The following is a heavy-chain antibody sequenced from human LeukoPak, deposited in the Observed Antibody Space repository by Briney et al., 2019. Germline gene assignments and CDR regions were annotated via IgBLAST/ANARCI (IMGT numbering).Heavy chain of an antibody. CDR3: ARAKSLFDP. CDR1: GFTFGSYW. D-gene: IGHD3-10*01. J-gene: IGHJ5*02. CDR2: IKQDGSEK. Sequence: GGSLRLSCAASGFTFGSYWMSWVRQAPGKGLEWVANIKQDGSEKYYVDSVKGRFTISRDNAKNSLCLQMNSLRAEDTAVYYCARAKSLFDPWGQGTLVTVSS. V-gene: IGHV3-7*03.